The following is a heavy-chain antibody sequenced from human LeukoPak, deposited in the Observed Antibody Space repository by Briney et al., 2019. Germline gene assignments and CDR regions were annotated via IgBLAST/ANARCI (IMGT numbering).Heavy chain of an antibody. J-gene: IGHJ4*02. CDR3: ARDGALTYYYDRSGYYFGNY. D-gene: IGHD3-22*01. CDR1: GFTFSDYY. CDR2: ISSSSSYI. V-gene: IGHV3-11*05. Sequence: GGSLRLSCAASGFTFSDYYMSWIRQAPGKGLEWVSSISSSSSYIYYADSVKGRFTISRDNAKNSLYLQMNSLRAEDTAVYYCARDGALTYYYDRSGYYFGNYWGQGTLVTVSS.